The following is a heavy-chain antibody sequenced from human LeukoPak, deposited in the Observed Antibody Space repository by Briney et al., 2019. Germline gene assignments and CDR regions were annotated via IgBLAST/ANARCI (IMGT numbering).Heavy chain of an antibody. J-gene: IGHJ5*02. Sequence: SSETLSLTCAVYGGSLSGYYWSWIRQPPGKGLEWIGEINHSGSTNYNPSLKSRVTISVDTSKNQFSLKLSSVTAADTAVYYCARGVGQQLVNWFDPWGQGTLVTISS. D-gene: IGHD6-13*01. CDR1: GGSLSGYY. CDR2: INHSGST. V-gene: IGHV4-34*01. CDR3: ARGVGQQLVNWFDP.